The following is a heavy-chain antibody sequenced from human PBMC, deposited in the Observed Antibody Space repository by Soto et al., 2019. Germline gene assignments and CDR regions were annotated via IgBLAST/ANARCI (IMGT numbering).Heavy chain of an antibody. CDR1: GGSISSCGYY. D-gene: IGHD3-10*01. V-gene: IGHV4-31*03. CDR2: IYYSGST. CDR3: ARVRYGSGSGYYYYYYMDG. Sequence: SETLSLTCTVSGGSISSCGYYWSWIRQHPGKGLEWIGYIYYSGSTYYNPSLKSRVTISVDTSKNQFSLKLSSVTAADTAVYYCARVRYGSGSGYYYYYYMDGWGKGTTVTVSS. J-gene: IGHJ6*03.